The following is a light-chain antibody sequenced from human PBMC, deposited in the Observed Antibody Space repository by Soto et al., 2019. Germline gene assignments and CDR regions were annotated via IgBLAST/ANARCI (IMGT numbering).Light chain of an antibody. CDR2: GAS. CDR3: QQYNNWWT. J-gene: IGKJ1*01. Sequence: ELVMSQSPATLSLSPGARATLSCRASQSVRSNLAWYQQKPGQAPRILIFGASTRATRIPARFSGSGSGTEFTHTIRSLQSEDFAVYYCQQYNNWWTFGQGTKL. CDR1: QSVRSN. V-gene: IGKV3-15*01.